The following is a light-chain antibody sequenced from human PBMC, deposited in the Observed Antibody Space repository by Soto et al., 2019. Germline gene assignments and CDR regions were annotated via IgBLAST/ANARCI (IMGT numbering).Light chain of an antibody. CDR3: QLYGNSSYT. V-gene: IGKV3-20*01. CDR1: QSVISYY. J-gene: IGKJ2*01. CDR2: GAS. Sequence: EIVLSQSPGTLSLSPGEGATLSCRASQSVISYYLAWYQQKPGQAPRLLIYGASRRATDIPDRFSGSGSGTDFTLTISRLEPEDFAVYYCQLYGNSSYTFGQGTKLEIK.